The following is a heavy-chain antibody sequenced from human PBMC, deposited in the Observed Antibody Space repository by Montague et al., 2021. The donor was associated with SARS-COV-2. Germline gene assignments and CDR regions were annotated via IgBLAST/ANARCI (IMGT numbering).Heavy chain of an antibody. CDR1: LHCGSRGTQE. CDR2: PYSSWNN. V-gene: IGHV4-39*01. J-gene: IGHJ5*02. Sequence: SETLSLTCTGALHCGSRGTQEWIGRAHVRTPVTVGIRKPYSSWNNMYNPSLKSRVTMSVDTSKNQFSLHPNLVTAADTAVYYCARRLTGLEPPFDPWGQGTLVIVSS. CDR3: ARRLTGLEPPFDP. D-gene: IGHD1-1*01.